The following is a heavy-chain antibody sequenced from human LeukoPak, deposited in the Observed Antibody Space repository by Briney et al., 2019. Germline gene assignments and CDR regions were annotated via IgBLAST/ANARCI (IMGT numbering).Heavy chain of an antibody. CDR1: GGSISSYY. J-gene: IGHJ4*02. D-gene: IGHD3-10*01. Sequence: PSETLSLTCTVSGGSISSYYWSRIRQPPGKGLEWIGYIYYSGSTNYNPSLKSRVTISVDTSKNQFSLKLSSVTAADTAVYYCAGSIGSGSYYNVYYWGQGTLVTVSS. CDR3: AGSIGSGSYYNVYY. CDR2: IYYSGST. V-gene: IGHV4-59*08.